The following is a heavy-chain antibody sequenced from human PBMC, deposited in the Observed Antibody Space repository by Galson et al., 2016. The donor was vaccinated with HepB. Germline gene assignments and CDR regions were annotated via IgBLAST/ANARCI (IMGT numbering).Heavy chain of an antibody. CDR3: AKDLGISNLVVAPGFDY. V-gene: IGHV3-23*01. CDR1: GFTFSNYA. D-gene: IGHD2-21*01. J-gene: IGHJ4*02. Sequence: SLRLSCAASGFTFSNYAMSWVRQAPGKGLEWVSSISGSDDSTYYADSVKGRFTISRDNSKNTLYLQMNNLQGEDTAVYYCAKDLGISNLVVAPGFDYWGQGTLVTVSS. CDR2: ISGSDDST.